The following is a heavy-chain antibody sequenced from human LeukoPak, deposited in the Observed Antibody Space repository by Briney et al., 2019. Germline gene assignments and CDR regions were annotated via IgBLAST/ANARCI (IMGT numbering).Heavy chain of an antibody. V-gene: IGHV3-21*01. CDR3: ARDALRGYCSGGSCYPDY. CDR1: GFTFSSYS. D-gene: IGHD2-15*01. J-gene: IGHJ4*02. CDR2: ISSSSSYI. Sequence: GGSLRLSCAASGFTFSSYSMTWVRQAPGKGLEWVSSISSSSSYIYYPDPVKGRFTISRDNAKNSLYLQMNSLRAEDTAVYYCARDALRGYCSGGSCYPDYWGQGTLVTVSS.